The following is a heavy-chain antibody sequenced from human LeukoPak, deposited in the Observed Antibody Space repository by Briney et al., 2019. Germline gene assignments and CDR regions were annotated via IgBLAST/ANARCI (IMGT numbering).Heavy chain of an antibody. V-gene: IGHV3-23*01. D-gene: IGHD2-8*01. CDR3: AKGWHEYAVFDS. CDR1: GFTFSTYA. Sequence: PGGSLRLSCAASGFTFSTYAMSWARQAPGEGLEWVSAVSHNGESTWYAASVKGRFTISRDNSRNTLYLQMNSLRAEDTAVYFCAKGWHEYAVFDSWGQGSLVTVSS. CDR2: VSHNGEST. J-gene: IGHJ5*01.